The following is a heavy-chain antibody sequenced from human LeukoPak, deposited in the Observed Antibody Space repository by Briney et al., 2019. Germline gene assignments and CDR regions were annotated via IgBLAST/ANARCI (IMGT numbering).Heavy chain of an antibody. Sequence: GESLKISCKGSGSSFTNSWIGWVRQMPGKGLQWMGIIYPGDSDSRYGPSFQGQVTISVDQSISTAYLQWSSLKASDTAMYYCAKLRWSTMIVVGAFDYWGQGTLVTVSS. J-gene: IGHJ4*02. CDR1: GSSFTNSW. V-gene: IGHV5-51*01. D-gene: IGHD3-22*01. CDR2: IYPGDSDS. CDR3: AKLRWSTMIVVGAFDY.